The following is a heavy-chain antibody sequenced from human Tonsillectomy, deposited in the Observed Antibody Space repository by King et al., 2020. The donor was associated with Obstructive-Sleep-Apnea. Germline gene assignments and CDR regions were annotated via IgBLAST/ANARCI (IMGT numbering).Heavy chain of an antibody. CDR1: GYTFNGYY. CDR3: AKDRGEPRWVQLRYYFDY. D-gene: IGHD5-24*01. Sequence: VQLVQSGAEVKKPGASVKVSCKASGYTFNGYYMHWVRQAPGQGLEWMGWINPNSGGTNYAQKFQGRVTMTRDTSISTAYMELSRLRSDDTAVYYCAKDRGEPRWVQLRYYFDYWGQGTLVTVSS. CDR2: INPNSGGT. V-gene: IGHV1-2*02. J-gene: IGHJ4*02.